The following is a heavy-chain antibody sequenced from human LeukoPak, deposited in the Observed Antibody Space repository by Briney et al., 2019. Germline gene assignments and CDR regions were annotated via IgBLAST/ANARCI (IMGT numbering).Heavy chain of an antibody. D-gene: IGHD2-15*01. Sequence: ASVKVSCKASGYTFTSYDINWMRQATGQGLEWMGWLNPTSGNTGCAQKFQGRVTMTRNTSISTAYMELSSLRSEDTAVYYCARGSPGGYCSGGSCPFFDSWGQGTLVTVSS. J-gene: IGHJ4*02. V-gene: IGHV1-8*01. CDR1: GYTFTSYD. CDR2: LNPTSGNT. CDR3: ARGSPGGYCSGGSCPFFDS.